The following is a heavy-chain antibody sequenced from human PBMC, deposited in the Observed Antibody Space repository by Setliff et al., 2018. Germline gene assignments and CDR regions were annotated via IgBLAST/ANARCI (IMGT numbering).Heavy chain of an antibody. CDR2: IRYDGSNK. Sequence: GGSLRLSCAASGFTFSSYGMHWVRQAPGKGLEWVAFIRYDGSNKYYADSVKGRFTISRDNSKNTLYLQMNSLTAEDTAVYYCAKANLLRAVTTTNDFDYWGQGTLVTVSS. D-gene: IGHD4-17*01. V-gene: IGHV3-30*02. CDR3: AKANLLRAVTTTNDFDY. J-gene: IGHJ4*02. CDR1: GFTFSSYG.